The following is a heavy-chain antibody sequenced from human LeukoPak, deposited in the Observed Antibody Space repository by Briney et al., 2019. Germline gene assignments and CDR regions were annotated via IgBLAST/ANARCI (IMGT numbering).Heavy chain of an antibody. J-gene: IGHJ4*02. CDR3: AREGSIAAAGLDY. D-gene: IGHD6-13*01. CDR2: IYYSGST. Sequence: SETLSLTCTVSGGSISSYYWSWIRQPPGKGLEWIGYIYYSGSTNYNPSLKSRVTISVDTSKNQFSPKLSSVTAADTAVYYCAREGSIAAAGLDYWGQGTLVTVSS. CDR1: GGSISSYY. V-gene: IGHV4-59*01.